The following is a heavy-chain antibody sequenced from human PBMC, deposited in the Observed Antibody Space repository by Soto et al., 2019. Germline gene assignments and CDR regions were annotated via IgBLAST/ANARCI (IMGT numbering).Heavy chain of an antibody. J-gene: IGHJ6*02. CDR3: ARGITGTNLYYYYGMDV. CDR2: TYYRSKWYN. V-gene: IGHV6-1*01. CDR1: GDSVSSNSAA. D-gene: IGHD1-7*01. Sequence: HSQTLSLTCAISGDSVSSNSAAWNWIRQSPSRGLEWLGRTYYRSKWYNDYAVSVKSRITINPDTSKNQFSLQLNSVTPEDTAVYYCARGITGTNLYYYYGMDVWGQGTTVTVSS.